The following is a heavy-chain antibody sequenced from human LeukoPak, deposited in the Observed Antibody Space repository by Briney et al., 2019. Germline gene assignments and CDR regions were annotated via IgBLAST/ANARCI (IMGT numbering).Heavy chain of an antibody. CDR3: AREAEVRWFGDSRSNAFDI. Sequence: GASVKVSCKASGYTFTDYYIHWVRQAPGQGLEWMGWINPNSGGTNYAQKFQGRVTMTRDTSISTAYMELSRLRSDDTAVYYCAREAEVRWFGDSRSNAFDIWGQGTMVTVSS. CDR1: GYTFTDYY. D-gene: IGHD3-10*01. CDR2: INPNSGGT. J-gene: IGHJ3*02. V-gene: IGHV1-2*02.